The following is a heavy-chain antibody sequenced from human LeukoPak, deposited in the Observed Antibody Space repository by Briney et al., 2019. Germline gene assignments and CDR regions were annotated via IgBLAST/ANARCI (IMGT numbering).Heavy chain of an antibody. D-gene: IGHD3-3*01. CDR2: IGRDGSTK. Sequence: GGSLRLSCAASGFTFTISGMHWVRQAPGEGLEWVAFIGRDGSTKYYADSVKGRFTISGDSSYHTAFLQMNSLRADDTAIYYCAKDGEWTFDIWGQGTMVTVSS. CDR3: AKDGEWTFDI. V-gene: IGHV3-30*02. CDR1: GFTFTISG. J-gene: IGHJ3*02.